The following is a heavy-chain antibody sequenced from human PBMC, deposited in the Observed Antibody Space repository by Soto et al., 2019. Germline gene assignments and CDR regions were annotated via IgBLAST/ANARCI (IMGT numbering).Heavy chain of an antibody. D-gene: IGHD5-18*01. V-gene: IGHV1-69*12. Sequence: QVQLVQSGAEVKKPESSVQVSCKAPGGTFSTYAISWVRQAPGQGVEWMGGIIPMFGTANYAQRFQDRVTITADESTNTVYMELSSLRSEDTAVYFCARGIQLWLRRINNGYSGWGQGTLVTVSS. CDR2: IIPMFGTA. CDR3: ARGIQLWLRRINNGYSG. J-gene: IGHJ1*01. CDR1: GGTFSTYA.